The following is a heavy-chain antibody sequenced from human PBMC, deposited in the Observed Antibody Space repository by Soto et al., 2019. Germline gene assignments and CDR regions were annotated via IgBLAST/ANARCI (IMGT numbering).Heavy chain of an antibody. CDR2: IWYDGSNK. D-gene: IGHD6-6*01. V-gene: IGHV3-33*01. J-gene: IGHJ6*02. CDR3: ARDLAARPIDYYYYGMDV. Sequence: GGSLRLSCAASGFTFSSYGMHWVSQAPGKGLEWVAVIWYDGSNKYYADSVKGRFTISRDNSKNTLYLQMNSLRAEDTAVYYCARDLAARPIDYYYYGMDVWGQGTTVTVSS. CDR1: GFTFSSYG.